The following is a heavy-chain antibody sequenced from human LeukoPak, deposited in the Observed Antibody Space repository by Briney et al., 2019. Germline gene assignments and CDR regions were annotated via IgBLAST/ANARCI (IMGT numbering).Heavy chain of an antibody. Sequence: PSETLSLTCTVSGGSISSYYWSWLRQPPGKGLEWIGFIYYSGSTNYNPSLKSRVTISVGTSKNQFSLKLSSVTAADTAVYYCARAQADYHNLWYYYYGMDVWGQGTTVTVSS. CDR2: IYYSGST. CDR3: ARAQADYHNLWYYYYGMDV. D-gene: IGHD4-11*01. CDR1: GGSISSYY. V-gene: IGHV4-59*01. J-gene: IGHJ6*02.